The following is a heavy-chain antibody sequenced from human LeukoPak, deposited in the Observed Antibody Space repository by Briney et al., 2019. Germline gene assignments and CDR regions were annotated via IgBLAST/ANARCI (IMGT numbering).Heavy chain of an antibody. Sequence: SETLSLTCTVSGGSISSYYWSWIRQPPGKGLEWIGYIYYSGSTNYNPSLKSRVTISVDTSKNQFSLKLSSVTAADTAVYYCARVGGTAGRDYYYGMDVWGQGTTVTVSS. V-gene: IGHV4-59*12. CDR2: IYYSGST. CDR1: GGSISSYY. J-gene: IGHJ6*02. D-gene: IGHD1-1*01. CDR3: ARVGGTAGRDYYYGMDV.